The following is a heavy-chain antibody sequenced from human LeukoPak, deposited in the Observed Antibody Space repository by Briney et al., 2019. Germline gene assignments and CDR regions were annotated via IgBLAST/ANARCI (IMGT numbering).Heavy chain of an antibody. V-gene: IGHV4-34*01. J-gene: IGHJ6*02. Sequence: PETLSLTCAVYGGSFSGYYWSWIRQPPGKGLEWIGEINHSGSTNYNPSLKSRVTISVDTSKNQFSLKLSSVTAADTAVYYCAMRSYGMDVWGQGTTVTVSS. CDR3: AMRSYGMDV. CDR1: GGSFSGYY. CDR2: INHSGST.